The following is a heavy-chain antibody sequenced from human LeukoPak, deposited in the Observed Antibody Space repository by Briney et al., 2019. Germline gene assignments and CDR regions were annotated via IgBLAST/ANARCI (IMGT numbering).Heavy chain of an antibody. Sequence: PGGSLRLSCAASGFTFSSYWMHWVRQAPGKGLVWVSRINTDGSSTSYADSVKGRFTISRDNAKNTLYLQMNSLRAEDTAVYYCARAGIAVAGFKDYYYYMDAWGKGTTVTVSS. CDR2: INTDGSST. J-gene: IGHJ6*03. D-gene: IGHD6-19*01. V-gene: IGHV3-74*01. CDR1: GFTFSSYW. CDR3: ARAGIAVAGFKDYYYYMDA.